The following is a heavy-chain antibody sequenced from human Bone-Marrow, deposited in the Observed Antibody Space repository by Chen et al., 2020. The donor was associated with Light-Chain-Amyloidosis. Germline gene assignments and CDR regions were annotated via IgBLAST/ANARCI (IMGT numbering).Heavy chain of an antibody. CDR2: IYYSGAA. CDR1: DGSINRGDYY. Sequence: QLQLQESGPGLVKPSETLSLTCTVSDGSINRGDYYWGWLRQSPGKGLEWIGRIYYSGAAFYNPSLRSRVTISLDTSKNLLSLRLTSVTAADTAVYYCSIRIAVPGANEETWGQGTLVTVSS. D-gene: IGHD6-19*01. J-gene: IGHJ5*02. CDR3: SIRIAVPGANEET. V-gene: IGHV4-39*02.